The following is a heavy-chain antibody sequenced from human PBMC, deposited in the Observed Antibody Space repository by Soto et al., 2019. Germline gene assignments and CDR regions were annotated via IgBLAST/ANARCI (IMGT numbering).Heavy chain of an antibody. J-gene: IGHJ6*02. CDR1: GFTFSSYA. CDR3: AKGLKPGSGYYYYYYYGMDV. CDR2: ISGSGGST. V-gene: IGHV3-23*01. Sequence: GGSLRLSCAASGFTFSSYAMSWVRQAPGKGLEWVSAISGSGGSTYYADSVKGRFTITRDNSKNTLYLQMNSLRAEDTAVYYCAKGLKPGSGYYYYYYYGMDVWGQGTTVTVSS. D-gene: IGHD3-3*01.